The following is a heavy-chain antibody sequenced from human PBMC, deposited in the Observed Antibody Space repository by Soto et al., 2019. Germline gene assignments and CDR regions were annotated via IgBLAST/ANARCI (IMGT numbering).Heavy chain of an antibody. J-gene: IGHJ4*02. CDR2: ISAYNGNT. CDR3: ARVPYYCSGGSCYGAGYFDY. CDR1: GYTFTSYG. Sequence: QVQLVQSGAEVKKPGASVKVSCTASGYTFTSYGISWVRQAPGQGLEWMGWISAYNGNTNYAQKLQGRVTMTTDTSTSTAYMELSSLRSDDTAVYYCARVPYYCSGGSCYGAGYFDYWGQGTLVTVSS. V-gene: IGHV1-18*01. D-gene: IGHD2-15*01.